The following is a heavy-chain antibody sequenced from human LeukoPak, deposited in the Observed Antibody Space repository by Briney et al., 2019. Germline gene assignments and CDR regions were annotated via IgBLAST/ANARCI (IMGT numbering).Heavy chain of an antibody. D-gene: IGHD1-26*01. CDR2: IYYSGST. Sequence: PSETLSLTCTVSGGSVSSNSYYRSWIRQPPGKGLEWIGYIYYSGSTNYNPSLKSRVTISLDTSKNQFSLKLSSVAAADTAVYYCARVESFKWFDPWGQGTLVTVSS. J-gene: IGHJ5*02. CDR3: ARVESFKWFDP. V-gene: IGHV4-61*01. CDR1: GGSVSSNSYY.